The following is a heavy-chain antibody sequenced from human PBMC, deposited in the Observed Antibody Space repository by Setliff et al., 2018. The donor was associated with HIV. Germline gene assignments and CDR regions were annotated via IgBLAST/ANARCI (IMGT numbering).Heavy chain of an antibody. V-gene: IGHV1-46*01. Sequence: ASVKVSCKASGYTFTSYYMHWVRQAPGQGLEWMGIINPSGGSTSYAQKFQGRVTMTRDTYTSTVYMELSSLRSEDTAVYCCATSGFYDILTCPPPGVFDIWGQGTMVTVSS. J-gene: IGHJ3*02. CDR2: INPSGGST. CDR1: GYTFTSYY. D-gene: IGHD3-9*01. CDR3: ATSGFYDILTCPPPGVFDI.